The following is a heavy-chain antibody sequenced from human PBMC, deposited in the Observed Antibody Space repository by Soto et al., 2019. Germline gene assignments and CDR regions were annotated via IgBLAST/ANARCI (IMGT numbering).Heavy chain of an antibody. CDR2: ISGSGGST. CDR3: AKDQKEIVVVVAAYFDY. V-gene: IGHV3-23*01. CDR1: GFTFSSYA. J-gene: IGHJ4*02. D-gene: IGHD2-15*01. Sequence: EVQLLESGGGLVQPGGSLRLSCAASGFTFSSYAMSWVRQAPGKGLEWVSAISGSGGSTYYADSVKGRFTISRDNSXNXXYVQMNSLRAEDTAVYYCAKDQKEIVVVVAAYFDYWGQGTLVTVSS.